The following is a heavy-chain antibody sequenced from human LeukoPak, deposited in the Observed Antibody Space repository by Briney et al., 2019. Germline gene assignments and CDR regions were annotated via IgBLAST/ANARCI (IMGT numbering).Heavy chain of an antibody. J-gene: IGHJ4*02. Sequence: ASVNLSRKASASTFTNYHINLMRQAPAQGLGWMGWMNPNNGDSGYAQKFQGRVTITRDTSISTSYMELRSLRSDDTAVYFCARTTSFTASGYDYWGQGTLVTVSS. D-gene: IGHD6-25*01. CDR3: ARTTSFTASGYDY. V-gene: IGHV1-8*03. CDR2: MNPNNGDS. CDR1: ASTFTNYH.